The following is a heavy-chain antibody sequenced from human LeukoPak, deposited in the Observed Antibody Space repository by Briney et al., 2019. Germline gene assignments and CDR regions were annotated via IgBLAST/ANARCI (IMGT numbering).Heavy chain of an antibody. D-gene: IGHD2-2*01. CDR2: IRNSGPT. Sequence: PSETLSLTCTASYDSVSDYFWSWIRQPPGKGLEWIAYIRNSGPTRYNPSLQSRVTISLDTSKNQFSLKLTSVTAADTARYYCVKSSSSRFDPWGQGTLVTVSS. V-gene: IGHV4-59*02. J-gene: IGHJ5*02. CDR3: VKSSSSRFDP. CDR1: YDSVSDYF.